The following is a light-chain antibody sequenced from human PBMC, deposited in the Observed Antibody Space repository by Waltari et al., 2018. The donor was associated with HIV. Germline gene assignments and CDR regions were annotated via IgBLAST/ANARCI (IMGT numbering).Light chain of an antibody. Sequence: QSGLTQPPSASATPGQRVTISCSGSSSHIPRKPINWYQQVPGTAPKLLIYTNPQRPSGVPDRFSGSKSGSSASLAISGLQSEDEADYYCAAWDDSLNGWVFGGGTKLTVL. CDR3: AAWDDSLNGWV. CDR2: TNP. CDR1: SSHIPRKP. V-gene: IGLV1-44*01. J-gene: IGLJ3*02.